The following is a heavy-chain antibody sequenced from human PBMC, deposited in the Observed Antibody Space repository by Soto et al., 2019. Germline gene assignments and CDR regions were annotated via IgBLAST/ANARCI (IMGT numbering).Heavy chain of an antibody. CDR2: ISGVADST. D-gene: IGHD2-2*03. Sequence: QPGGSLRLSCAASGFIFTNHAMNWVRQAPGKGLEWVSTISGVADSTYYADSVKGRFTISRDNSKNTVSLQMNSLRADDTAIYYCARAGIGYCSSTSCLYHFDYWGQGTVVTVSS. J-gene: IGHJ4*02. CDR3: ARAGIGYCSSTSCLYHFDY. V-gene: IGHV3-23*01. CDR1: GFIFTNHA.